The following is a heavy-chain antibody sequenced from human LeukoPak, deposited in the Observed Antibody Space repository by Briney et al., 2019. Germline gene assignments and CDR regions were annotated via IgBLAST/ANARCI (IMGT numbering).Heavy chain of an antibody. Sequence: SQTLSLTCTVSGGSISSGGYYWSWIRQPPGKGLEWIGYIYHSGSTYYNPSLKSRVTISVDRSKNQFSLKLSSVTAADTAIYYCARLRSGGQVAEAYFDSWGQGTLVTVSS. CDR1: GGSISSGGYY. J-gene: IGHJ4*02. D-gene: IGHD6-19*01. CDR2: IYHSGST. CDR3: ARLRSGGQVAEAYFDS. V-gene: IGHV4-30-2*01.